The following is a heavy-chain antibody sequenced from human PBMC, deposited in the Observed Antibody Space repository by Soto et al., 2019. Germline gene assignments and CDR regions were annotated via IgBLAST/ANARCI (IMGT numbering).Heavy chain of an antibody. CDR1: GGTFSSYT. CDR3: ARAPGYSSSWAFDY. J-gene: IGHJ4*02. V-gene: IGHV1-69*02. CDR2: IIPILGIA. D-gene: IGHD6-13*01. Sequence: QVQLVQSGAEVKKPGSSVKVSCKASGGTFSSYTISWVRQAPGQGLEWMGRIIPILGIANYAQKFQGRVTLTADKSTSTAYMELSSLRSEDTAVYYCARAPGYSSSWAFDYWGQGTLVTVSS.